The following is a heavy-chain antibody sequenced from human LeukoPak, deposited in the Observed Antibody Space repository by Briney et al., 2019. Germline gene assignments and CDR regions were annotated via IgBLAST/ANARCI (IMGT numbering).Heavy chain of an antibody. CDR1: GYSFSSFD. CDR2: MNPNSGNT. D-gene: IGHD4/OR15-4a*01. J-gene: IGHJ6*02. Sequence: ASVKVSCKASGYSFSSFDINWVRQATGQDLEWMGWMNPNSGNTGYSQRFQGRVVMTRDTSINTAYMELSSLSSEDTVVYYCARLTRYYYGMDVWGQGTTVAVSS. V-gene: IGHV1-8*02. CDR3: ARLTRYYYGMDV.